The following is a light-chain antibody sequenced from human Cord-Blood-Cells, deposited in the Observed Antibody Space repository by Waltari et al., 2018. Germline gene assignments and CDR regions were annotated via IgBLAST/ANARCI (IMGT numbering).Light chain of an antibody. CDR2: GAS. J-gene: IGKJ3*01. V-gene: IGKV1-17*01. Sequence: DIQVTQSPSSLSASVGDRVTLTCRASQGISNDVSWYQQKPGKAPQRLIYGASSLQSGVPSRFSGSGSETEFTLTISSLQPEDFASYYCLQHNTYPFTFGPGTKVDIK. CDR3: LQHNTYPFT. CDR1: QGISND.